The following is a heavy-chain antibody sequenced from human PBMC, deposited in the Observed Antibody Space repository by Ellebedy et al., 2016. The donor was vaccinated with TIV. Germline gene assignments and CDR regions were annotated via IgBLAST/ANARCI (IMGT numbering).Heavy chain of an antibody. Sequence: GESLKISXAASGFTFSTYAMSWVRQAPGKGLEWVSLISGSGEITYYADSVKGRFTFSRDNSKSTLFLQMNNLRAEDTAVYYCAKTFWTAKYYFDYWGQGTLVTVSS. CDR1: GFTFSTYA. J-gene: IGHJ4*02. V-gene: IGHV3-23*01. D-gene: IGHD3/OR15-3a*01. CDR2: ISGSGEIT. CDR3: AKTFWTAKYYFDY.